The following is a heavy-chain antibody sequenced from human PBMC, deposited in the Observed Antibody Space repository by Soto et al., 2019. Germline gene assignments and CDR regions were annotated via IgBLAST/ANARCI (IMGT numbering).Heavy chain of an antibody. Sequence: GGSLRLSCTASGFTFGDYDLSWFRQAPGKGLEWVGFIRSKAYGGATAYAASVEGRFTISRDDSKTIAYLQMNSLNTEDTAVYYCTRVNFWSGYSPNWFDPWGQGTLVTVSS. D-gene: IGHD3-3*01. CDR3: TRVNFWSGYSPNWFDP. CDR2: IRSKAYGGAT. J-gene: IGHJ5*02. CDR1: GFTFGDYD. V-gene: IGHV3-49*03.